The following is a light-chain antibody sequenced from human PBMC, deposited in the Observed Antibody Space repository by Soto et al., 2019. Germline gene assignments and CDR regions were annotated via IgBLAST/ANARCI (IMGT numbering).Light chain of an antibody. CDR3: SSYTPTSALIL. Sequence: QSALTQPASVSGSPGQSITISCTGASNDVGSYNFVSWYQQHPRKAPKLMIYDVSSRPSGVSNRFSGSKSGNTASLTISGLQAEDEADYYCSSYTPTSALILFGGGTKLTVL. J-gene: IGLJ2*01. CDR2: DVS. CDR1: SNDVGSYNF. V-gene: IGLV2-14*01.